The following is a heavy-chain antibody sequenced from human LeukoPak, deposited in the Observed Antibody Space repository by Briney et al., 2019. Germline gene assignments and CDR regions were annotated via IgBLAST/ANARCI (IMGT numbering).Heavy chain of an antibody. V-gene: IGHV1-2*02. D-gene: IGHD6-19*01. CDR1: GYTFTGYY. J-gene: IGHJ1*01. CDR2: INPNSGGT. Sequence: ASVKVSCKASGYTFTGYYMHWVRQAPGQGLEWMGWINPNSGGTIYAQKFQGRVTMTEDTSTDTAYMELSSLRSEDTAVYYCATASSGWYIEYFQHWGQGTLVTVSS. CDR3: ATASSGWYIEYFQH.